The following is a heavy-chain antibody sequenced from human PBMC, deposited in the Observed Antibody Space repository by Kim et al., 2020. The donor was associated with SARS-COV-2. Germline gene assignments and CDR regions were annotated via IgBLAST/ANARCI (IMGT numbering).Heavy chain of an antibody. CDR1: GGSFSGYY. D-gene: IGHD2-15*01. V-gene: IGHV4-34*01. J-gene: IGHJ6*02. Sequence: SETLSLTCAVYGGSFSGYYWSWIRQPPGKGLEWIGEINHSGSTNYNPSLKSRVTISVDTSKNQFSLKLSSVTAADTAVYYCARGLWERGTWEFYYYYYGMDVWRQGTTVTVSS. CDR3: ARGLWERGTWEFYYYYYGMDV. CDR2: INHSGST.